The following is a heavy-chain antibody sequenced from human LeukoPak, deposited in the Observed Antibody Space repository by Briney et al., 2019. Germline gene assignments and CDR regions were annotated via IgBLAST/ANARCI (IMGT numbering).Heavy chain of an antibody. J-gene: IGHJ6*03. V-gene: IGHV3-23*01. CDR2: IGTIDGGT. CDR1: GFTVSSYD. Sequence: PGGSLRLSCAASGFTVSSYDMSWVRQPPGRGLEWVSSIGTIDGGTTYADSVKGRFTISRDNSKNTLYLQMNSLRAEDTAVYYCARASVGWWHDRPYYMDVWGKGTTVTVSS. CDR3: ARASVGWWHDRPYYMDV. D-gene: IGHD2-8*02.